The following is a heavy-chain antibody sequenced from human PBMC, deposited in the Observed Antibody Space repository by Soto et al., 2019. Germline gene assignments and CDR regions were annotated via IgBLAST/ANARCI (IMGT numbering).Heavy chain of an antibody. Sequence: QVQLVESGGGVVQPGRSLRLSCAASGFTFSSYGMNWVRQAPGKGLEWVAGIWFDGSNNYYADSVKGRFTISRDDSKNTLYLEMDSLRAEDTAVCYWARDFWGMDVWGQGSAVTVCS. CDR2: IWFDGSNN. J-gene: IGHJ6*02. D-gene: IGHD3-3*01. CDR3: ARDFWGMDV. V-gene: IGHV3-33*01. CDR1: GFTFSSYG.